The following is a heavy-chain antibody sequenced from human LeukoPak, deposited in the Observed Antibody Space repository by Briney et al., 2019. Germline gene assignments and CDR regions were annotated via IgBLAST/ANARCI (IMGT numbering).Heavy chain of an antibody. V-gene: IGHV4-4*02. Sequence: SETLSLTCAVSGGSISSNNWWGWVRQPPGKGLEWIGEIYHSGSPNYNPSLKSRVTISVDTSKNQLSPKLSSVTAADTAVYYCARPLTRGGTYYVWGQGTLVTVSS. J-gene: IGHJ4*02. CDR3: ARPLTRGGTYYV. CDR2: IYHSGSP. CDR1: GGSISSNNW. D-gene: IGHD1-26*01.